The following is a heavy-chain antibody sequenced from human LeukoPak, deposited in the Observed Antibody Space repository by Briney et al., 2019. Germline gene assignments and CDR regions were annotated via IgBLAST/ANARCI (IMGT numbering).Heavy chain of an antibody. V-gene: IGHV3-53*01. Sequence: GGSLRLSCAVSGRTVTKNYMSWVRQAPGKGLEWVSVIYPDGSTYHADSVKGRFTIPRDNSKNTLFLQINTPRDDDTAVYHCARTNPVYGDYDYWGQGTLVTVSS. J-gene: IGHJ4*02. CDR3: ARTNPVYGDYDY. CDR2: IYPDGST. CDR1: GRTVTKNY. D-gene: IGHD4-17*01.